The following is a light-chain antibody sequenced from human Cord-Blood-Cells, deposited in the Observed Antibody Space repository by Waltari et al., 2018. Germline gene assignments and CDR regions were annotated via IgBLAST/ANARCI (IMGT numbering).Light chain of an antibody. CDR1: SSDVGSYNR. Sequence: QSALTPPPSVSGSSGQAITVSCTVTSSDVGSYNRVSWSQQHPGKAPTLMRYEVSKRPSGVSNRFSGSKSGNTASLTISGLQAEDEADYYCCSYAGSSTVVFGGGTKLTVL. CDR2: EVS. CDR3: CSYAGSSTVV. J-gene: IGLJ2*01. V-gene: IGLV2-23*02.